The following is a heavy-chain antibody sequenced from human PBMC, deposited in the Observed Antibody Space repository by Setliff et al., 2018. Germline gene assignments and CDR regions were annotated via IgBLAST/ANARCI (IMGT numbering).Heavy chain of an antibody. CDR3: ARVLVGYDFWSGYYQTMPHFDY. Sequence: AASVKVSCKASGGTFSSYAISWVRQAPGQGLEWMGWISAYNGNTNYAQKLQGRVTMTTDTSTSTAYMELRSLRSDDTAVYYCARVLVGYDFWSGYYQTMPHFDYWGQGTLVTVSS. D-gene: IGHD3-3*01. V-gene: IGHV1-18*01. J-gene: IGHJ4*02. CDR1: GGTFSSYA. CDR2: ISAYNGNT.